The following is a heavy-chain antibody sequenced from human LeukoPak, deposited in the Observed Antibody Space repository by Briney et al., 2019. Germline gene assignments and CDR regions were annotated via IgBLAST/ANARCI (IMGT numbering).Heavy chain of an antibody. CDR2: ISSGSSYI. J-gene: IGHJ3*02. D-gene: IGHD6-13*01. CDR1: GFTFSSYA. Sequence: GGSLRLSCAASGFTFSSYAMSWVRQAPGKGLEWVSSISSGSSYIYYADSVKGRFTISRDNAKNSLYLQMNSLRAEDTAVYYCARAKAAAGTLDAFDIWGQGTMVTVSS. CDR3: ARAKAAAGTLDAFDI. V-gene: IGHV3-21*01.